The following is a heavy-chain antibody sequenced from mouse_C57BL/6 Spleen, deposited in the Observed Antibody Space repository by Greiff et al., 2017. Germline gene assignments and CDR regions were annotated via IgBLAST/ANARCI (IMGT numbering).Heavy chain of an antibody. CDR2: ISYSGST. CDR1: GYSITSGYD. CDR3: ARNHYDWYFDV. D-gene: IGHD1-2*01. V-gene: IGHV3-1*01. Sequence: EVKLMESGPGMVKPSQSLSLTCTVTGYSITSGYDWHWLRHFPGNKLEWMGYISYSGSTNYNPSLKIRISITHDTSKNHFFLKLNSVTTADTATYDCARNHYDWYFDVWGTGTTVTVSS. J-gene: IGHJ1*03.